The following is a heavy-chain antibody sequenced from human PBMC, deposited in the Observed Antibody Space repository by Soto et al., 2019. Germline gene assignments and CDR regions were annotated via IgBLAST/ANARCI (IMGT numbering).Heavy chain of an antibody. J-gene: IGHJ3*02. D-gene: IGHD2-2*01. CDR2: INTDGGSS. V-gene: IGHV3-74*03. CDR3: AREAGYCSRTSCYRRAFDT. Sequence: EVQLVESGGDLVQPWWSLRLSCAASGFTFSGHWMHWVRQVPGKGLEWVSRINTDGGSSAYADSVKGRFTISRDNAKNTLYLQMKGLRAEDTAVYYCAREAGYCSRTSCYRRAFDTWGQGTTVTVSS. CDR1: GFTFSGHW.